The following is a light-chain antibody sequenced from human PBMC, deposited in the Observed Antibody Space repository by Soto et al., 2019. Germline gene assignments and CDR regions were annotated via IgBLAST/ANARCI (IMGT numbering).Light chain of an antibody. J-gene: IGKJ4*02. Sequence: ASQSISSANFCYHQQKPSQPPRLPFHGATFQATGLPNRISGGGSGTVFTLTISMLDPEDFALYCCQQYSTSLTFGLGTKVDIK. CDR3: QQYSTSLT. CDR2: GAT. V-gene: IGKV3-20*01. CDR1: QSISSAN.